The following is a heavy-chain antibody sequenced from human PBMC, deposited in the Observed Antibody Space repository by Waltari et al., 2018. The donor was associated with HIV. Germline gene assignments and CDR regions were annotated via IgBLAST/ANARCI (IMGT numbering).Heavy chain of an antibody. Sequence: QLQLQESGPGLVKPSETLSLTCTVAGGSISSSSYYWGWIRQPPGKGLEWIGSIYYSGSTYYNPSLKSRVTISVDTSKNQFSLKLSSVTAADTAVYYCARVVAAPGVDYWGQGTLVTVSS. D-gene: IGHD6-19*01. CDR1: GGSISSSSYY. CDR2: IYYSGST. J-gene: IGHJ4*02. CDR3: ARVVAAPGVDY. V-gene: IGHV4-39*01.